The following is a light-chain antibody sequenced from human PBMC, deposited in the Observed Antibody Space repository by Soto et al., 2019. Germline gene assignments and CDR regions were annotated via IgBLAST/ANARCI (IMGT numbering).Light chain of an antibody. Sequence: EIVLTQSPATLSLSPGERATLSCRASQSISSYLAWYQQKPGQAPRLLIYGASSRATGIPDRFSGSGSGTDFTLTISRLEPEDFAVYSCQQYSSSPITFGQGTRLEIK. CDR2: GAS. J-gene: IGKJ5*01. CDR1: QSISSY. V-gene: IGKV3-20*01. CDR3: QQYSSSPIT.